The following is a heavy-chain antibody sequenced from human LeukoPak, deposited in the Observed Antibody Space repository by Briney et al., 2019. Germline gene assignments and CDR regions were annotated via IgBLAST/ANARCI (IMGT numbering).Heavy chain of an antibody. CDR1: GGFVSSGSYY. D-gene: IGHD3-3*01. CDR2: IYYSGST. CDR3: ARGRYDFWSGYYTYYFDY. V-gene: IGHV4-61*01. Sequence: SETLSLTCTVSGGFVSSGSYYWSWIRQPPGKGLEWIGYIYYSGSTNYNPSLKSRVPISVDTSKNQFSLKLSSVTAADTAVYYCARGRYDFWSGYYTYYFDYWGQATLVTASS. J-gene: IGHJ4*02.